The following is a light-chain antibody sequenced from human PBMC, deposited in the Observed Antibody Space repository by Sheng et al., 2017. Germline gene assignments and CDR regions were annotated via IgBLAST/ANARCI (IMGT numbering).Light chain of an antibody. Sequence: EIVLTQSPGTLSVSPGERATLSCRASQSISSNLAWYQQKPGQAPRLLIYGASTRATGIPARFSGSGSGTDFTLTISSLEPDDFAVYFCQQRSTWPPYTFGQGTKLEI. J-gene: IGKJ2*01. V-gene: IGKV3-11*01. CDR2: GAS. CDR1: QSISSN. CDR3: QQRSTWPPYT.